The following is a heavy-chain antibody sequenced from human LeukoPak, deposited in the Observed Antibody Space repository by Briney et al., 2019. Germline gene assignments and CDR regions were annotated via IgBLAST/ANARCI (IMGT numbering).Heavy chain of an antibody. J-gene: IGHJ4*02. D-gene: IGHD3-22*01. CDR1: GDSISSYY. CDR2: IYYSGST. V-gene: IGHV4-59*01. CDR3: ARANYDSSGYYSPFDY. Sequence: PSETLSLTCTVSGDSISSYYWSWIRQPPGKGLEWIGYIYYSGSTNYNPSLKSRVTISVDTSKNQFSLKLSSVTAADTAVYYCARANYDSSGYYSPFDYWGQGTLVTVSS.